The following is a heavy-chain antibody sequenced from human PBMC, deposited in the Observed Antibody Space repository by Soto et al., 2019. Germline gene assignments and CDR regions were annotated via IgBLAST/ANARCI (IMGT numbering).Heavy chain of an antibody. CDR2: INAGNGNT. Sequence: ASVKVSCKASGYTFTSYAIHWVRQAPGQRLEWMGWINAGNGNTKYSQKFQGRVTITRDTSASTAYMELSSLRSEDTAVYYCAKGPTLAYYYYMDVWGKGTTVTVSS. CDR1: GYTFTSYA. D-gene: IGHD3-16*01. CDR3: AKGPTLAYYYYMDV. J-gene: IGHJ6*03. V-gene: IGHV1-3*01.